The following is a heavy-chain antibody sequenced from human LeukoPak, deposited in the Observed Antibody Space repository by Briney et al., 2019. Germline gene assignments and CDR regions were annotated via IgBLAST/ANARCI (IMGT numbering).Heavy chain of an antibody. D-gene: IGHD6-19*01. CDR3: ARGNSVAGTDISY. J-gene: IGHJ4*02. V-gene: IGHV3-21*01. CDR1: GFTFRTYA. CDR2: ISSSSGYI. Sequence: GGSLRLSCAASGFTFRTYAMSWVRQAPGKGLEWVSSISSSSGYIYYADSVKGRFTISRDNAKNSLYLQMNSLRAEDTAVYYCARGNSVAGTDISYWGQGTLVTVSS.